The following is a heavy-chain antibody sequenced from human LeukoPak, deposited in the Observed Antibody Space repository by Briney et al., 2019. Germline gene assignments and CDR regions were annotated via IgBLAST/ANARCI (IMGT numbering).Heavy chain of an antibody. CDR2: MNPNSGNT. J-gene: IGHJ4*02. Sequence: ASVKVSCKASGYTFTSYDINWVRQATGQGLEWMGWMNPNSGNTGYAQKFQGRVTMTRNTSISTAYMELSSLRSEDTAVYYCALSSGWYKRFDYWGQGTLVTVSS. V-gene: IGHV1-8*01. CDR3: ALSSGWYKRFDY. D-gene: IGHD6-19*01. CDR1: GYTFTSYD.